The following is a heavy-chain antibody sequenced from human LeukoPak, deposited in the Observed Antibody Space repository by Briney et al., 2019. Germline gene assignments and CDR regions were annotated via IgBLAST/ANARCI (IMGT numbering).Heavy chain of an antibody. CDR2: IIPIFGTA. CDR1: GGTFSSYA. Sequence: SVKVSRKASGGTFSSYAISWVRQAPGQGLEWMGGIIPIFGTADYAQKFQGRVTITADKSTSTAYMELRSLRSDDTAVYYCARDLLTYYYDISGSSPFDYWGQGTLVTVSS. J-gene: IGHJ4*02. D-gene: IGHD3-22*01. V-gene: IGHV1-69*06. CDR3: ARDLLTYYYDISGSSPFDY.